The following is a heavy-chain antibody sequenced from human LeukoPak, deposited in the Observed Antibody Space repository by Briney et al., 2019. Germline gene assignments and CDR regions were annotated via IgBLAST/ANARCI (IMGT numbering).Heavy chain of an antibody. CDR1: GGTFSSYA. CDR2: IIPILGIA. D-gene: IGHD3-22*01. V-gene: IGHV1-69*04. J-gene: IGHJ4*02. CDR3: ARAPVVITSPFDY. Sequence: ASVKVSCKAPGGTFSSYAISWVRQAPGQGLEWMGRIIPILGIANYAQKFQGRVTITADKSTSTAYMELSSLRSEDTAVYYCARAPVVITSPFDYWGQGTLVTVSS.